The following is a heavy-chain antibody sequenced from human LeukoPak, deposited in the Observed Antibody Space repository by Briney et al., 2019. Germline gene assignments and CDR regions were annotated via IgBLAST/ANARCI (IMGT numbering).Heavy chain of an antibody. Sequence: PGGSLRLSCAASGFTVSSNYMSWVRQAPGKGLEWVSVIYSGGSTYYADSVKGRFTISRDNSKNTLYLQMNSLRAEDTAVYYCARAYDSIAFDIWGQGTMVTVSS. CDR1: GFTVSSNY. CDR3: ARAYDSIAFDI. J-gene: IGHJ3*02. D-gene: IGHD3-22*01. V-gene: IGHV3-66*01. CDR2: IYSGGST.